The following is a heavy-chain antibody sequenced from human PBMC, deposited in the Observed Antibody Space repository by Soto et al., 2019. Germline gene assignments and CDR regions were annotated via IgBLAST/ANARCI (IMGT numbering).Heavy chain of an antibody. CDR2: IYYSGST. J-gene: IGHJ6*03. CDR3: ARAPQYCSGGPCYAFHMDV. CDR1: GGSISSGGYY. Sequence: KTSETLSLTCTVSGGSISSGGYYWSWIRQHPGKGLEWIGYIYYSGSTYYNPSLKSRVTISVDTSKNQFSLKLSSVTAADTAMFYCARAPQYCSGGPCYAFHMDVWGKGTTVTVSS. V-gene: IGHV4-31*03. D-gene: IGHD2-15*01.